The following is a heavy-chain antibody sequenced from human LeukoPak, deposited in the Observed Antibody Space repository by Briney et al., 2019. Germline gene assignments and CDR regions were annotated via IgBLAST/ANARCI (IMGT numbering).Heavy chain of an antibody. J-gene: IGHJ4*02. CDR2: IYNRGST. CDR1: GGSISSDNL. Sequence: SSETLSLTYAVSGGSISSDNLWTWLRPSPGKGLGVTWEIYNRGSTNYNMSLESRFTISIDKSKNKLSLKMSSVTPAGTAVFYCARRQYYDSTGYFDSWGQGTLVTVSS. D-gene: IGHD3-22*01. V-gene: IGHV4-4*02. CDR3: ARRQYYDSTGYFDS.